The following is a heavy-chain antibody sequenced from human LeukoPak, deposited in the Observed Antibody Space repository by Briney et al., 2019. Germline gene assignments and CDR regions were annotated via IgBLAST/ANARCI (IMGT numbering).Heavy chain of an antibody. V-gene: IGHV5-51*01. CDR2: IYPGDSDT. D-gene: IGHD3-22*01. CDR1: GYSFTSYW. J-gene: IGHJ4*02. CDR3: ARHQTYYYDSSGYYVGY. Sequence: GESLKISCKGSGYSFTSYWIGWVRQLPGKGLEWMGIIYPGDSDTRYSPSFQGQVTISADKFISTAYLQWSSLKASDTAMYYCARHQTYYYDSSGYYVGYWGREPWSPSPQ.